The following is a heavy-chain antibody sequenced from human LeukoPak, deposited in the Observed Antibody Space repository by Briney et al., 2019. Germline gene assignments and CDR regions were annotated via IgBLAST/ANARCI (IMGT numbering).Heavy chain of an antibody. CDR1: GFTFSSYA. CDR2: ISYDGRNQ. J-gene: IGHJ6*02. D-gene: IGHD3-10*01. V-gene: IGHV3-30*04. CDR3: ARGSSGDYYRYYSMDV. Sequence: GRSLRLSCADSGFTFSSYAMHWVRQAPGKGLEWMAVISYDGRNQYYADSVKGRFTISRDDSKNTLYLHMDSLRPEDTAVYYCARGSSGDYYRYYSMDVWGQGTTVTVSS.